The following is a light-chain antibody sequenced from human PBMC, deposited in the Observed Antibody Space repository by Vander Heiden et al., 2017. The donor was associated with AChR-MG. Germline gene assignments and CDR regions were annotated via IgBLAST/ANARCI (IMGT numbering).Light chain of an antibody. V-gene: IGLV1-44*01. J-gene: IGLJ3*02. CDR2: SNK. Sequence: QSVLTQPPSASGTPGQRFTISCARSSSNIGSNTVNWYQQLPGTAPKLLIYSNKQRPSGVPDRFSGSKSGTSAALAISGLQSEDEADYYCAAWDDSLNGFWVFGGGTKLTVL. CDR3: AAWDDSLNGFWV. CDR1: SSNIGSNT.